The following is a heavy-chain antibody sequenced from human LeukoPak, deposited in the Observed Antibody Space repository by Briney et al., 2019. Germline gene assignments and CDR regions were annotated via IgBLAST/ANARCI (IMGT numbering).Heavy chain of an antibody. D-gene: IGHD2-15*01. Sequence: PSETLSLTRAVYGGSFSGYYWSWIRQPPGKGLEWIGEINHSGSTNYNPSLKSRVTISVDTSKNQFSLKLSSVTAADTAVYYCARTPWPDGGNDYRGQGTLVTVSS. J-gene: IGHJ4*02. CDR1: GGSFSGYY. V-gene: IGHV4-34*01. CDR2: INHSGST. CDR3: ARTPWPDGGNDY.